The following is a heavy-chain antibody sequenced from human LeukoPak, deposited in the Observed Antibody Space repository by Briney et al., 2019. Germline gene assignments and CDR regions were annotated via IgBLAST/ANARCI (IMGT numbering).Heavy chain of an antibody. D-gene: IGHD2-21*01. V-gene: IGHV3-23*01. CDR1: GLTFHDYA. J-gene: IGHJ6*03. Sequence: GGSLRLSCAISGLTFHDYAMTWVRQAPGKGLEWVSTIVGDSSKTYYADSMKGRFTISRDNSNYMLFLHMNNLRAEDTVIYYCAKQPYNYHYLDVWGKGTTVTVSS. CDR3: AKQPYNYHYLDV. CDR2: IVGDSSKT.